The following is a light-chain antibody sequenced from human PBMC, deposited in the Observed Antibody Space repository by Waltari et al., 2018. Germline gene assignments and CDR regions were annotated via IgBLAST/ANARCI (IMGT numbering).Light chain of an antibody. V-gene: IGKV1-39*01. Sequence: DIQMTQSPSSLSAYVGDRVTITCRASGGIGGSLNWYQLKPGNAPTLLISGTSTLQSGVPARFSGSGSGTDFTLPISSLQSEDFATYYCQQTYSVPLTFGGGSKLEIK. J-gene: IGKJ4*01. CDR2: GTS. CDR1: GGIGGS. CDR3: QQTYSVPLT.